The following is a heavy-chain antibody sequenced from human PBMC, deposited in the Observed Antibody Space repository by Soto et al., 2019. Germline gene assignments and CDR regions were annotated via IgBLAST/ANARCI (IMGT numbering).Heavy chain of an antibody. CDR3: ARDLLPERMAPADFSYYFDY. V-gene: IGHV3-30-3*01. CDR1: GFTFSSYA. J-gene: IGHJ4*02. D-gene: IGHD1-26*01. CDR2: ISYDGSNK. Sequence: GSLRLSCAASGFTFSSYAMHWVRQAPGKGLEWVAVISYDGSNKYYADSVKGRFTISRDSSKNTLYLQMNSLRAEDTAVYYSARDLLPERMAPADFSYYFDYWGQGTLVTVSS.